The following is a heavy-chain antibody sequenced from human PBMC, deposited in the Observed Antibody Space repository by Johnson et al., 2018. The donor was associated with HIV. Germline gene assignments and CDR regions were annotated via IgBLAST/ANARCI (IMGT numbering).Heavy chain of an antibody. CDR3: AKARGSGQGAFDI. V-gene: IGHV3-30*02. Sequence: QVQLVESGGGVVQTGGSLRLSCAASGFTFSSYGMHWVRQAPGKGLEWVAFLRYDGSNKYYADSVKGRFAISRDNSENMLYLQMNSLRAEDTSVYYCAKARGSGQGAFDIWGQGTMVTVSS. CDR1: GFTFSSYG. CDR2: LRYDGSNK. D-gene: IGHD6-19*01. J-gene: IGHJ3*02.